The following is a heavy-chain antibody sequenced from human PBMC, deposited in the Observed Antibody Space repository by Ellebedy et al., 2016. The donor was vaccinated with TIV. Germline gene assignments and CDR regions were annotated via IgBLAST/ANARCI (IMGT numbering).Heavy chain of an antibody. V-gene: IGHV4-34*01. CDR3: AREAQYQLLAVFDP. CDR2: INHSGST. Sequence: SETLSLTXAVYGGSFSGYYWSWIRQPPGKGLEWIGEINHSGSTNYNPSLKSRVTISVDTSKNQFSLKLSSVTAADTAVYYCAREAQYQLLAVFDPWGQGTLVTVSS. D-gene: IGHD2-2*01. J-gene: IGHJ5*02. CDR1: GGSFSGYY.